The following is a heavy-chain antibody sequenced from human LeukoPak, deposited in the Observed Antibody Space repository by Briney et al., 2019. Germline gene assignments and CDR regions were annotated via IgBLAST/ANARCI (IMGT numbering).Heavy chain of an antibody. D-gene: IGHD5-18*01. CDR1: GFTFTTYW. V-gene: IGHV3-74*01. CDR2: INSDGSIT. Sequence: GGSLRLSCAASGFTFTTYWMHWVRQAPGKGLVWVSHINSDGSITSYADSVKDRFTISRDNAKNTLYLQMNSLRAEDTAVYYCARDAVDTANAVWGQGTTVTVSS. J-gene: IGHJ6*02. CDR3: ARDAVDTANAV.